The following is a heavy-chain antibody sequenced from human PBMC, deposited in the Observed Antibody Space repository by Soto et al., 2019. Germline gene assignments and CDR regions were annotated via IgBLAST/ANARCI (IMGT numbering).Heavy chain of an antibody. J-gene: IGHJ4*02. CDR2: IYYSGST. D-gene: IGHD3-9*01. V-gene: IGHV4-39*02. Sequence: QLRLQESGPGRVKPSETLSLTCTVSGGSISSSSYYWGWIRQPPGKGLEWIGSIYYSGSTYYNPALKSRVTISVDTYNNHFSLQLSSVTAADTAVYYCVVGHFDTLMWSDYWGQGTLVTVSS. CDR1: GGSISSSSYY. CDR3: VVGHFDTLMWSDY.